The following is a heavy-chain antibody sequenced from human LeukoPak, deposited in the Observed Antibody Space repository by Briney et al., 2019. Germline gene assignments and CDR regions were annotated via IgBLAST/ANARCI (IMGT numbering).Heavy chain of an antibody. J-gene: IGHJ4*02. CDR3: ARENNYYDSSGYDGPLDY. V-gene: IGHV3-11*01. D-gene: IGHD3-22*01. Sequence: GGSLRLSCAASGFTFSDYYMSWIRQAPGKGLEWVSYISSSGSTIYYADSVKGRFTISRDNAKNSLYLQMNSLRAEDTAVYYCARENNYYDSSGYDGPLDYRGQGTLVTVSS. CDR1: GFTFSDYY. CDR2: ISSSGSTI.